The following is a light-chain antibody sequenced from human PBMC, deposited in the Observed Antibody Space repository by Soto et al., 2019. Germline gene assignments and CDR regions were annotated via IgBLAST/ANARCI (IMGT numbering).Light chain of an antibody. CDR1: QSVNSY. Sequence: EIVLTQSPATLSLSPGERATLSCRASQSVNSYLAWYQQKPGLAPRLLIYDACTRATGIPARFSGSGSATDFTLTISSLEPEDFAVYYCQHRSIWPVSFGQGTRLEI. CDR2: DAC. CDR3: QHRSIWPVS. V-gene: IGKV3-11*01. J-gene: IGKJ5*01.